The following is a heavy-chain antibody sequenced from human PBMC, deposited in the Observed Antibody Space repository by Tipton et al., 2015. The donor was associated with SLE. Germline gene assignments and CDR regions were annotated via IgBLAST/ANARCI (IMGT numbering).Heavy chain of an antibody. CDR3: ARDLSSRLIIVVVAAFDI. V-gene: IGHV4-39*06. CDR1: GDSSTANKYY. Sequence: TLSLTCTLSGDSSTANKYYWGWIRQPPGKGLEWIGSLHYSGATYYNPSLNSRVTMSVDTSKNQFTLQLSSVTAADTAVYYCARDLSSRLIIVVVAAFDIWGQGTMVIVSS. J-gene: IGHJ3*02. CDR2: LHYSGAT. D-gene: IGHD3-22*01.